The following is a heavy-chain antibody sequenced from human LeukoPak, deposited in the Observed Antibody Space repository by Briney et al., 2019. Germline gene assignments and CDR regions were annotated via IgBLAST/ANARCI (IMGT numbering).Heavy chain of an antibody. J-gene: IGHJ5*02. CDR3: ARDGIVHNWFDP. CDR1: GYTFTGYY. Sequence: ASVKVSCKASGYTFTGYYMHWVRQAPGQGLEWMGWINPNSGGTNYAQKFQGRVTMTRDTSINTAYMELSRLRSDDTAVYYCARDGIVHNWFDPWGQGTQVTVSS. D-gene: IGHD3-22*01. CDR2: INPNSGGT. V-gene: IGHV1-2*02.